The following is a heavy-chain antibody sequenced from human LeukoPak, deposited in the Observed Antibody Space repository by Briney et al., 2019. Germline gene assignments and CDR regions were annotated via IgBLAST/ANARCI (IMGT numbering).Heavy chain of an antibody. CDR2: IYHSGST. Sequence: PSQTLSLTCTVSGGSISSGGYYWSWIRQPPGKGLEWIGYIYHSGSTYYNPSLKSRVTISVDKSKNQFSLKLSSVTAADTAVYYCARRSSSYIFDYWGQGTLVTVSS. J-gene: IGHJ4*02. CDR3: ARRSSSYIFDY. D-gene: IGHD6-13*01. CDR1: GGSISSGGYY. V-gene: IGHV4-30-2*01.